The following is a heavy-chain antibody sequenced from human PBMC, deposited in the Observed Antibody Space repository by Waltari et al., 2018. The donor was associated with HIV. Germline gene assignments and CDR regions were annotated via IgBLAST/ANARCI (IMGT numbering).Heavy chain of an antibody. D-gene: IGHD1-26*01. CDR2: IYSGGST. V-gene: IGHV3-53*01. J-gene: IGHJ4*02. Sequence: EVQLVESGGGLIQPGGSLRLSCAASGFTVSSNYMSWVRQAPGKGLEWVSVIYSGGSTYYADSVKGRFTISRDNSKNTLYLQMNSLRAEDTAVYYCARDGRELGDPLFDYWGQGTLVTVSS. CDR3: ARDGRELGDPLFDY. CDR1: GFTVSSNY.